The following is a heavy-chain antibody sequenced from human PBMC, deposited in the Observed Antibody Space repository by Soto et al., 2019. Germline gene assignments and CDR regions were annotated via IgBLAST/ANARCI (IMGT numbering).Heavy chain of an antibody. J-gene: IGHJ6*02. CDR2: IYYSGST. Sequence: QLQLQESGPGLLQPSGTLSLTCTVSGASINSGTYYWGWIRQPPGKGLEWIGSIYYSGSTFYNPSPXGXFTISADTSKNQFSLKLTSVTAADTAVYYCASRLGYGFAMDVWGQGTTVTVSS. CDR1: GASINSGTYY. D-gene: IGHD5-12*01. CDR3: ASRLGYGFAMDV. V-gene: IGHV4-39*01.